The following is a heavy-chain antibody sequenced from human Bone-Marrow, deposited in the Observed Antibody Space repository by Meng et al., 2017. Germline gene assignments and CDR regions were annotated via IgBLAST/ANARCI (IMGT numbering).Heavy chain of an antibody. Sequence: GGSLRLSCAASGFTFSNYAMSWVRQAPGKGLEWVSAISGSGGSTFYADSVKGRFTISRDNSKNTLYLQMNSLRAEDTAVYYCAKGSYGDYFDYWGQGTLVTVSS. CDR1: GFTFSNYA. CDR3: AKGSYGDYFDY. D-gene: IGHD4-17*01. J-gene: IGHJ4*02. CDR2: ISGSGGST. V-gene: IGHV3-23*01.